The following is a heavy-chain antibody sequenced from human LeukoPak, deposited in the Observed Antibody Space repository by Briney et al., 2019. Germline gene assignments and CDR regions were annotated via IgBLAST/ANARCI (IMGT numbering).Heavy chain of an antibody. J-gene: IGHJ6*03. CDR3: ARESSSHCFHYYMEV. CDR1: GGPISSYY. V-gene: IGHV4-4*07. CDR2: IYNHAKI. Sequence: PSQTLYLTCTVSGGPISSYYWSWIRQPAGKGLEWIGRIYNHAKINYNPSLKSRLTLSIDTSKNKLSLKLSTVTAADTAVYYCARESSSHCFHYYMEVWGEGTTVTVSS. D-gene: IGHD2-2*01.